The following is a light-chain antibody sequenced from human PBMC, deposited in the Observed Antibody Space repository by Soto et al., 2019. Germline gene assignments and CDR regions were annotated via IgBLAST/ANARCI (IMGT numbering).Light chain of an antibody. V-gene: IGKV3-15*01. Sequence: DIVMTQSPATLSVSPGDRATLSCRASPSAGTFLAWYQQKPGQAPRLLMYDVSTRAAGVPARFSGSGSGTEFTLTISGLQFDDFAVYYCQQYNHWPPLTFGGGTKVEMK. CDR3: QQYNHWPPLT. CDR2: DVS. CDR1: PSAGTF. J-gene: IGKJ4*01.